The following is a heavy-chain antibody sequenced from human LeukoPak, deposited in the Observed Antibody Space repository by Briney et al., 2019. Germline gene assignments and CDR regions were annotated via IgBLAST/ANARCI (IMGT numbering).Heavy chain of an antibody. D-gene: IGHD2-2*01. J-gene: IGHJ3*02. Sequence: SETLSLTCTVSGGSISSRSYYWGWIRQPPGKGLEWIGIIYYSGSTYSNPSLRSRVTISVDTSKNQFSLKLSSVTAADTAVYYCAREGGIVVVPAYAGPQDAFDIWGQGTMVTVSS. V-gene: IGHV4-39*07. CDR3: AREGGIVVVPAYAGPQDAFDI. CDR1: GGSISSRSYY. CDR2: IYYSGST.